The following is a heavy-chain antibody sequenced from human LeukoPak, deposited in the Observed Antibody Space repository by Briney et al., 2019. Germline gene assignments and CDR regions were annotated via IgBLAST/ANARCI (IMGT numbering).Heavy chain of an antibody. J-gene: IGHJ4*02. Sequence: PGGSLRLSCAASGFSFSNYGMHWVRQAPGKGLEWVSAISGSGGSTYYADSVKGRFTISRDNSKNTLYLQMNSLRAEDTAVYYCARVSTYYFDYWGQGTLVTVSS. CDR2: ISGSGGST. D-gene: IGHD3-3*02. CDR3: ARVSTYYFDY. CDR1: GFSFSNYG. V-gene: IGHV3-23*01.